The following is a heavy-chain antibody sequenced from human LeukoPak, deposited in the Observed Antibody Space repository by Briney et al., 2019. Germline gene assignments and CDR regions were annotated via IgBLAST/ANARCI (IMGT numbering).Heavy chain of an antibody. Sequence: SETLSLTCTVSGVSVSSYYWNWIRRSPGKRLEWIGYMFYSGSAKYNPSLKSRVTISVDSSKNHFSLKLRSVTAADTAVYYCARAGGYNYHFENWGQGIPVAVSS. CDR3: ARAGGYNYHFEN. V-gene: IGHV4-59*02. J-gene: IGHJ4*02. CDR1: GVSVSSYY. CDR2: MFYSGSA. D-gene: IGHD5-12*01.